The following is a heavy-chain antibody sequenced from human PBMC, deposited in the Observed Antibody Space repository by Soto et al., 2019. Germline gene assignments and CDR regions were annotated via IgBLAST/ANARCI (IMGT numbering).Heavy chain of an antibody. J-gene: IGHJ4*02. CDR3: ARRLATTVSALGY. D-gene: IGHD4-17*01. CDR1: GLTFTSSS. Sequence: QVQLVQSGGGVVQAGNSLRLSCTASGLTFTSSSFHLVRQAPGKGLEWVAVISENGDRQYSTESVRGRFLISRDSSKNTVYLQMNSLRPEDTGVYFCARRLATTVSALGYWGQGALVTVSS. CDR2: ISENGDRQ. V-gene: IGHV3-30-3*01.